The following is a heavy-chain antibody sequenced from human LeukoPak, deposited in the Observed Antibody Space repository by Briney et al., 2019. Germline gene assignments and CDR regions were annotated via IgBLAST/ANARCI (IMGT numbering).Heavy chain of an antibody. Sequence: GGSLRLSCAASGFTVSSNYMSWVRQAPGKGLEWVSVIYSGGSTYYADSVKGRFTISRDNSKNTLYLQMNSLRAEDTAVYYCARVRVNYYDSSGYSYYFDYWGQGTLVTVSS. CDR1: GFTVSSNY. CDR2: IYSGGST. V-gene: IGHV3-53*01. D-gene: IGHD3-22*01. CDR3: ARVRVNYYDSSGYSYYFDY. J-gene: IGHJ4*02.